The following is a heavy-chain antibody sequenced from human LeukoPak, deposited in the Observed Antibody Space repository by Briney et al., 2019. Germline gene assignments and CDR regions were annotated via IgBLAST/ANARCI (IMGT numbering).Heavy chain of an antibody. J-gene: IGHJ4*02. V-gene: IGHV5-51*01. CDR1: GYSFPIYW. Sequence: GESLKISCEASGYSFPIYWIAWVRQAPGKGLEWMGNIYPGDSDTRYSTSFRGQVTISVDKSVSTAYLHFSSLRASDTAIYYCARNPRLDFWGQGTPVTV. CDR3: ARNPRLDF. CDR2: IYPGDSDT.